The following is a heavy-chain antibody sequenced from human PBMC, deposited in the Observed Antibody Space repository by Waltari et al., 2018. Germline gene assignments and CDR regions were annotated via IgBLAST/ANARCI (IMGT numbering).Heavy chain of an antibody. D-gene: IGHD6-19*01. CDR2: IYTSGST. Sequence: QVQLQESGPGLVKPSQTLSLTCTVSGGSISSGSYSWSWIRQPAGKGLEWIGYIYTSGSTNYNPSLKSRVTISVDTSKNQFSLNLSSVTAADTAVYYCARAKQWLPRFDYWGQGTLFTVSS. J-gene: IGHJ4*02. CDR3: ARAKQWLPRFDY. V-gene: IGHV4-61*09. CDR1: GGSISSGSYS.